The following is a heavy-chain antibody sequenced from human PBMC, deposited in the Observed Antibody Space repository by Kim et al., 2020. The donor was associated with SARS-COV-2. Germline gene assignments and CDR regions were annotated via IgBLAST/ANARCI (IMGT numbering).Heavy chain of an antibody. V-gene: IGHV4-4*02. D-gene: IGHD6-13*01. CDR3: ARKQQLVYLSYYYGMDV. CDR2: IYHSGST. J-gene: IGHJ6*01. Sequence: SETLSLTCAVSGGSISSSNWWSWVRQPPGKGLEWIGEIYHSGSTNYNPSLKSRVTISVDKSKNQFSLKLSSVTAADTAVYYCARKQQLVYLSYYYGMDVCGQGTTVSVSS. CDR1: GGSISSSNW.